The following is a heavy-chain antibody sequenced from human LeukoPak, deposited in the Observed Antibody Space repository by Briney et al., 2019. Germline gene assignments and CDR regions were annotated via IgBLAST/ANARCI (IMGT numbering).Heavy chain of an antibody. Sequence: PSETLSLTCAVYGGSFSGYYWSWIRQPPGKGLEWIGEINHSGSTNYNPSLKSRITISVDTSKNQFSLKLSSVTAADTAVYYCASSNWAWVVVAWGQGTLVTVYS. J-gene: IGHJ4*02. CDR2: INHSGST. D-gene: IGHD2-21*01. V-gene: IGHV4-34*01. CDR1: GGSFSGYY. CDR3: ASSNWAWVVVA.